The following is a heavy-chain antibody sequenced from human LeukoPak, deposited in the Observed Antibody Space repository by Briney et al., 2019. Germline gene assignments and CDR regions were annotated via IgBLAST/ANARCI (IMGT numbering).Heavy chain of an antibody. V-gene: IGHV3-23*01. Sequence: GGSLRLSCAASGFTFSSYGMNWVRQAPGKGLKWVSAISGSGGNTYYADSVKGRFTISRDNSKNTLYLQMNSLRAEDTALYYCAKPAKTDYADYWGQGTLVTVSS. CDR1: GFTFSSYG. J-gene: IGHJ4*02. CDR2: ISGSGGNT. CDR3: AKPAKTDYADY. D-gene: IGHD1-14*01.